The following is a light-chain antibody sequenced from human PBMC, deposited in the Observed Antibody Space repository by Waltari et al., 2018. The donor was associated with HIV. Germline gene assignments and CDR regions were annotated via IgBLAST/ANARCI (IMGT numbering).Light chain of an antibody. CDR2: EVS. J-gene: IGLJ2*01. CDR1: SSDVGGYNY. CDR3: SSYTTSSTRGGV. Sequence: QSALTQPASVSGSPGQSITISCTGTSSDVGGYNYVSWYQQHPGNAPKLMIYEVSNRPSGVSNRFSASKPGNTASLTISGLQADDEADYYGSSYTTSSTRGGVFGGGTKLTVL. V-gene: IGLV2-14*01.